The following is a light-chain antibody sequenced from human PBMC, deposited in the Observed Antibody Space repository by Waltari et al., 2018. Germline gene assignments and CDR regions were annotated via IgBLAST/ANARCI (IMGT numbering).Light chain of an antibody. CDR1: SSNIGRNY. Sequence: QSVLTQPPSASATPGQRGTFSCSGSSSNIGRNYVYWYQQLPGTTPKLLMYRNNQRPSGVPDRFSGSKSGTSASLAISGLRSDDEADYYCAAWDDSLSAVVFGGGTKLTVL. V-gene: IGLV1-47*01. J-gene: IGLJ2*01. CDR3: AAWDDSLSAVV. CDR2: RNN.